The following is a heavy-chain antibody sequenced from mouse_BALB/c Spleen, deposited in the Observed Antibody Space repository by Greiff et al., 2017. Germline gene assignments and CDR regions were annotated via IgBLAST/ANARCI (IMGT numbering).Heavy chain of an antibody. D-gene: IGHD2-14*01. Sequence: QVQLQQSGAELAKPGASVKMSCKASGYTFTSYWMPWVKQRPGQGLEWIGYINPSTGYTEYNQKFKDKATLTADKSSSTAYMQLSSLTSEDSAVYYCARLYYRYDVGAMDYWGQGTSVTVSS. J-gene: IGHJ4*01. CDR2: INPSTGYT. CDR3: ARLYYRYDVGAMDY. V-gene: IGHV1-7*01. CDR1: GYTFTSYW.